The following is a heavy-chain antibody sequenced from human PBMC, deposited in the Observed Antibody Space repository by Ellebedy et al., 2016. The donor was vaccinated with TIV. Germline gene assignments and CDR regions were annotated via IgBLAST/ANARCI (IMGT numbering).Heavy chain of an antibody. D-gene: IGHD4-17*01. J-gene: IGHJ4*02. V-gene: IGHV1-69*10. CDR1: GGTFSSFA. CDR2: VITLLNLV. CDR3: ASLDFGAGSRVSF. Sequence: AASVKVSCKASGGTFSSFAISWVRQAPGQGLEWMGWVITLLNLVTYSEKFEGRVTITSDTSTNTASMDLGGLTSEDTAVYYCASLDFGAGSRVSFWGQGTPVTVSS.